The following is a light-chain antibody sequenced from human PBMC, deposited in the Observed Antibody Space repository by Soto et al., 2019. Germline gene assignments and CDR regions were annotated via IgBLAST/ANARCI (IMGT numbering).Light chain of an antibody. CDR3: HHYNNCWT. CDR2: GAS. J-gene: IGKJ1*01. V-gene: IGKV3-15*01. Sequence: EIVMTQSPATRAVSPGERATRSWGASQRLRSNLASYQQKPGQATRLLIYGASTRPIGITPRFSGRGSGTEFPLTISRPQSADFAVSYCHHYNNCWTFRQGTKVDIQ. CDR1: QRLRSN.